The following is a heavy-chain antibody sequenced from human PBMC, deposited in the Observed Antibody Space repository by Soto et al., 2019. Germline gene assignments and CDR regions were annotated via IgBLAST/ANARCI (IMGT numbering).Heavy chain of an antibody. Sequence: PSETLSLTCSVSGGSMNYYYWSWIRQPPGKGLEWIGYIYHSGTAEYNPSLKSRVTLSVDTSKSQFSLKLSSVTAADTAVYYCASSRPYGSGSYYNYWGQGTLVTVSS. D-gene: IGHD3-10*01. V-gene: IGHV4-59*12. CDR2: IYHSGTA. CDR1: GGSMNYYY. CDR3: ASSRPYGSGSYYNY. J-gene: IGHJ4*02.